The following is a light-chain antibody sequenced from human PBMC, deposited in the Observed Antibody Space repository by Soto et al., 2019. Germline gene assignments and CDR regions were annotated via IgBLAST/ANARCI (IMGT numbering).Light chain of an antibody. CDR2: EVS. V-gene: IGLV2-14*01. CDR1: SSDVGAYDY. Sequence: QSALTQPASVSGSPGQSITISCTGTSSDVGAYDYVSWYQQHPGEAPKLMIYEVSYRPSGLSHRFSGSKSGNTASLTISGLRTEDEADYYCSSYTSSSTLVFGTGTKVTVL. J-gene: IGLJ1*01. CDR3: SSYTSSSTLV.